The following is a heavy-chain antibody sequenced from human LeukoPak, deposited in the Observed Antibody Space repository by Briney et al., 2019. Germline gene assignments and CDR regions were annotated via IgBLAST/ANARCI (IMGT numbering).Heavy chain of an antibody. D-gene: IGHD3-22*01. Sequence: SETLSLTCTVSGGSISSSSYYWAWIRQPPGKGLEWFGSIYYSGNTYYKSSLKSRVTIAVDTSKNQFSLKLNSVTAADTAVYYCARVRAHYYENSGYLAISGAFDIWGQGTMVTVSS. V-gene: IGHV4-39*07. CDR1: GGSISSSSYY. CDR2: IYYSGNT. CDR3: ARVRAHYYENSGYLAISGAFDI. J-gene: IGHJ3*02.